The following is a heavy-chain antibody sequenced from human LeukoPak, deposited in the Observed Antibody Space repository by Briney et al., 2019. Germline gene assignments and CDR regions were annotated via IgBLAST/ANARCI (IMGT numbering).Heavy chain of an antibody. CDR3: ARGSSSGWYRRAFDI. D-gene: IGHD6-19*01. Sequence: PSETLSLTCAVSGSSISSGYYWGWIRQPPGQGLEWIGYIYYSGSTNYNPSLKSRVTISVDTSKNQFSLKLSSVTAADTAVYYCARGSSSGWYRRAFDIWGQGTMVTVSS. J-gene: IGHJ3*02. V-gene: IGHV4-61*01. CDR1: GSSISSGYY. CDR2: IYYSGST.